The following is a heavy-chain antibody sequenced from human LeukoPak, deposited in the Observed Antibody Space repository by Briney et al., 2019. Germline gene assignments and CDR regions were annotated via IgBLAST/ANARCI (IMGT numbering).Heavy chain of an antibody. J-gene: IGHJ1*01. CDR1: GYIFTTYG. Sequence: GASVKVSCKPSGYIFTTYGISWMRQAPGQGLEWMGWISTDKGDTNYAQKVQGRVTMTTDKSTSTAYMELRSLRSDDTAVYYCARDCGGDCYSGVQHWGQGTLVTVSS. CDR3: ARDCGGDCYSGVQH. D-gene: IGHD2-21*02. V-gene: IGHV1-18*01. CDR2: ISTDKGDT.